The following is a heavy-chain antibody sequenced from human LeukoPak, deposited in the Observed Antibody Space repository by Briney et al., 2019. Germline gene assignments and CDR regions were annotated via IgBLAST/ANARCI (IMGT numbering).Heavy chain of an antibody. J-gene: IGHJ5*02. CDR2: IWSDGSNK. CDR1: GFTLSNYG. V-gene: IGHV3-33*01. D-gene: IGHD2-15*01. CDR3: ARVTMVAAASYNWFVP. Sequence: GGSLRLSCAACGFTLSNYGMHWVRRAPGKGLEWVAVIWSDGSNKYYADSVRGRFTISRDNSKNTPYLQMNSLRAEDTAVYYCARVTMVAAASYNWFVPWGQGTLVTVSS.